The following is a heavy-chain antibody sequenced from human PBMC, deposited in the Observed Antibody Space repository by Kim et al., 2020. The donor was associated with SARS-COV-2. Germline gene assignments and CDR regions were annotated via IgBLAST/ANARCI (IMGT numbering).Heavy chain of an antibody. CDR3: ARDAPGSSYFDY. CDR2: TYYRSKWYT. J-gene: IGHJ4*02. D-gene: IGHD6-13*01. V-gene: IGHV6-1*01. Sequence: SQILSLTCAISGDTVSNNRGVWNWIRQSPSRGLEWLGRTYYRSKWYTDYAVSVKSRITIIPDTSQNQFSLHLNSVTPEDTAVYFCARDAPGSSYFDYWGQGTLVTVSS. CDR1: GDTVSNNRGV.